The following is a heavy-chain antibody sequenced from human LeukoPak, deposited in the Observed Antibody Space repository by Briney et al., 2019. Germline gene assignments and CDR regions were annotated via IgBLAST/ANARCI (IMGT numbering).Heavy chain of an antibody. CDR2: INPNSGGT. J-gene: IGHJ4*02. Sequence: ASVKVSCKASGYTFTSYGISLVRQAPGQGLEWMGRINPNSGGTNYAQKFQGRVTMTRDTSISTAYMELSRLRSDDTAVYYCARGLGWFGELSLNYLDYWGQGTLVTVSS. CDR1: GYTFTSYG. V-gene: IGHV1-2*06. D-gene: IGHD3-10*01. CDR3: ARGLGWFGELSLNYLDY.